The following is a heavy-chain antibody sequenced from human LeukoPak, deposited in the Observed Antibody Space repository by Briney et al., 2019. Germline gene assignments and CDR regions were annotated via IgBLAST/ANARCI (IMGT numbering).Heavy chain of an antibody. CDR1: GFTFSGSA. V-gene: IGHV3-73*01. CDR3: TSAYYYDSSGRYYMDV. D-gene: IGHD3-22*01. J-gene: IGHJ6*03. Sequence: PGGSLRLSCAASGFTFSGSAMHWVRQASGKGLEWVGRIRSKANSYATAYAASVKGRFTISRDDSKNTAYLQMNSLKTEDTAVYYCTSAYYYDSSGRYYMDVWGKGTTVTVSS. CDR2: IRSKANSYAT.